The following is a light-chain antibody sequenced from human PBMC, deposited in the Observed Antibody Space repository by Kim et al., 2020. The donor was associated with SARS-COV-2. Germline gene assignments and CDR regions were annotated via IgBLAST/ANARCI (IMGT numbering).Light chain of an antibody. CDR1: TGAVTSSDY. CDR2: STN. Sequence: QAVVTQEPSLTVSPGGTVTLTCASSTGAVTSSDYPNWFQQKPGQAPRALIYSTNNKYSWTPARFSGSLLGGKAALTLSTVQPEDEAEYYCLLYDGGPYVFGAGTKVTVL. CDR3: LLYDGGPYV. J-gene: IGLJ1*01. V-gene: IGLV7-43*01.